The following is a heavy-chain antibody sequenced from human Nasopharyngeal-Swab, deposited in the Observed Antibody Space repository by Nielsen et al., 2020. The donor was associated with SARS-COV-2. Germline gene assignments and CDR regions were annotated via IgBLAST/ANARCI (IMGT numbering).Heavy chain of an antibody. CDR3: ASLGWELLHAFDI. V-gene: IGHV3-21*01. J-gene: IGHJ3*02. D-gene: IGHD1-26*01. Sequence: GGSLRLSCEASGFTFSSYSMNWVRQAPGKGLEWVSSISSSSSYIYYADSVKGRFTISRDNAKNSLYLQMNSLRAEDTAVYYCASLGWELLHAFDIWGQGTMVTVSS. CDR2: ISSSSSYI. CDR1: GFTFSSYS.